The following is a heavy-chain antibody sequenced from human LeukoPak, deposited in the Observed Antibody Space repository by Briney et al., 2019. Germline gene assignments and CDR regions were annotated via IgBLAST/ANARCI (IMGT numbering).Heavy chain of an antibody. J-gene: IGHJ4*02. V-gene: IGHV1-2*02. D-gene: IGHD6-13*01. CDR1: GYTFTGYY. CDR2: INPNSGGT. Sequence: GASVKVSCKASGYTFTGYYMHWVRQAPGQGLEWMGWINPNSGGTNYAQKFQGRVTMTRDTSISTAYMELSRLRSDDTAVYYCARANSSSWSSFDYWGQGTLVTVSS. CDR3: ARANSSSWSSFDY.